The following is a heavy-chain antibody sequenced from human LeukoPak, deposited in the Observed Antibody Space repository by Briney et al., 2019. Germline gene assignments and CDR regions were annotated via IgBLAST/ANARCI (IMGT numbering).Heavy chain of an antibody. CDR1: GGSISSYY. V-gene: IGHV4-59*12. CDR2: IYYSGST. Sequence: SETLSLTCTVSGGSISSYYWSWIRQPPGKGLEWIGYIYYSGSTNYNPSLKSRVTISVDRSKNQFSLKLSSVTAADTAVYYCARDSGNDSGYYYYGMDVWGQGTTVTVSS. J-gene: IGHJ6*02. CDR3: ARDSGNDSGYYYYGMDV. D-gene: IGHD1-1*01.